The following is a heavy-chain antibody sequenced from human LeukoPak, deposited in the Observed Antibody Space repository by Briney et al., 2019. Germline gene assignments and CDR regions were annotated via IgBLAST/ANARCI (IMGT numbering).Heavy chain of an antibody. Sequence: ASVKVSCKASGYTFTGYYMHWVRQAPGQGLGWMGWINPNSGGTNYAQKFQGRVTMTRDTSISTAYMELRRLRSDDTAVYYCARDKTQSPLDYYYMDVWGKGTTVTVSS. CDR3: ARDKTQSPLDYYYMDV. D-gene: IGHD4-11*01. J-gene: IGHJ6*03. CDR2: INPNSGGT. V-gene: IGHV1-2*02. CDR1: GYTFTGYY.